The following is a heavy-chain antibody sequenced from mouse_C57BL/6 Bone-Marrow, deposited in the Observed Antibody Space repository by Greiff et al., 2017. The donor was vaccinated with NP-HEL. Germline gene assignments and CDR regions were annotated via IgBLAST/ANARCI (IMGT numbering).Heavy chain of an antibody. CDR3: ARRGTGTYAMDY. CDR2: IYPSDSET. J-gene: IGHJ4*01. D-gene: IGHD4-1*01. V-gene: IGHV1-61*01. CDR1: GYTFTSYW. Sequence: QVQLQQPGAELVRLGSSVKLSCKASGYTFTSYWMDWVKQRPGQGLEWIGNIYPSDSETHYNQKFKDKATLTVDKSSSTAYMQLSSLTSEDSAVYYCARRGTGTYAMDYWGQGTSVTVSS.